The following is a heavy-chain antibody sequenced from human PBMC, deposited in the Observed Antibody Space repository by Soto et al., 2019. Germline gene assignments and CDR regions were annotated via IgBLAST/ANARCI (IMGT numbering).Heavy chain of an antibody. CDR1: GYTFTSHG. CDR2: ISANNGIT. V-gene: IGHV1-18*03. CDR3: ARDLVSTLRGYYFDY. D-gene: IGHD2-8*01. Sequence: QVQLVQSGAEVKKPGASVKVSCKASGYTFTSHGISWVRQAPGQGLEWMGWISANNGITSKAQKFQGRVTLTTDTSTSTVYMDLRSLRSDDMAIYYSARDLVSTLRGYYFDYWGQGTLVTVSS. J-gene: IGHJ4*02.